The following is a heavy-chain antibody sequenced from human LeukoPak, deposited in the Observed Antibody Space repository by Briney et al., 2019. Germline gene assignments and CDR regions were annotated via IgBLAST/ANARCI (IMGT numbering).Heavy chain of an antibody. Sequence: SETLSLTCAVYGGSFSGYYWSWIRQPPGKGLEWIGEINHSGSTNYNPSLKSRVTISVDTSKNQFSLKLSSVPAADTAVYYCARQGPPITIFGVPSLYMDVWGKGTTVTVSS. CDR3: ARQGPPITIFGVPSLYMDV. CDR1: GGSFSGYY. D-gene: IGHD3-3*01. CDR2: INHSGST. V-gene: IGHV4-34*01. J-gene: IGHJ6*03.